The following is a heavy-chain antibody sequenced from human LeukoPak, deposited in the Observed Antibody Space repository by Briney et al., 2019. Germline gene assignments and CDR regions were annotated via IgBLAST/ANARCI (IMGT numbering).Heavy chain of an antibody. D-gene: IGHD2-2*02. CDR2: MNANSGNT. CDR1: GYTFTSYD. V-gene: IGHV1-8*01. J-gene: IGHJ6*02. CDR3: ARGFEYCCITSCYSYSYYGMDV. Sequence: ASVKVSCKASGYTFTSYDINWVRQATGQGLEWMGWMNANSGNTGYAQKFQGRVTMTRNTSISTAYMELSSLRSEDTAVYYCARGFEYCCITSCYSYSYYGMDVWGQGTTVTVSS.